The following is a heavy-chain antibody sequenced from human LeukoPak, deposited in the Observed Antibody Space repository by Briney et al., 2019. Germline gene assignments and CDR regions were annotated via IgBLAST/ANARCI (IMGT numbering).Heavy chain of an antibody. CDR1: GFTFSSYE. J-gene: IGHJ6*03. CDR2: ISSSGSTI. Sequence: PGGSLRLSCAASGFTFSSYEMNWVRQAPGKGLEWVSYISSSGSTIYYADSVKGRFTISRDNSKNTLYLQMNSLRAEDTAVYYCARDSHYYYMDVWGKGTTVTISS. CDR3: ARDSHYYYMDV. V-gene: IGHV3-48*03.